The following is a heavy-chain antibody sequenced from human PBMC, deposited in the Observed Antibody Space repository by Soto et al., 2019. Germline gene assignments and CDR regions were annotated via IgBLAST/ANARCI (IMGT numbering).Heavy chain of an antibody. Sequence: SETLSLTCAVYGGSFSGYYWSWIRQPPGKGLEWIGYIYYSGSTNYNPSLKSRVTISVDTSKNQFSLKLSSVTAADTAVYYCARENSAFGEFYFDYWGQGTLVTVSS. CDR1: GGSFSGYY. V-gene: IGHV4-59*01. J-gene: IGHJ4*02. CDR2: IYYSGST. CDR3: ARENSAFGEFYFDY. D-gene: IGHD3-10*01.